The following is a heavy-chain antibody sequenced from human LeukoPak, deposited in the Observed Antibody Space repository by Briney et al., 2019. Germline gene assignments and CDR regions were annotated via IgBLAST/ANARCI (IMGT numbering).Heavy chain of an antibody. D-gene: IGHD3-16*01. Sequence: GASLRLSCAASGFTFSSYAMSWVRQAPGTGLEWVAVISYDGSNKYYADSVKGRFTISRDNSKNTLYLQMNSLRAEDTAVYYCAKGHWGDYYDYWGQGTLVTVSS. CDR2: ISYDGSNK. CDR1: GFTFSSYA. V-gene: IGHV3-30*18. CDR3: AKGHWGDYYDY. J-gene: IGHJ4*02.